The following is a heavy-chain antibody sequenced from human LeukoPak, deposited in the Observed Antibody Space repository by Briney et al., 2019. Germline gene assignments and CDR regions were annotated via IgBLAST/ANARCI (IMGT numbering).Heavy chain of an antibody. D-gene: IGHD3-16*01. CDR2: ISTSGGST. CDR1: GFTFSNYA. Sequence: GGSLRLSCAASGFTFSNYAMTWVRQAPGKGLEWVSAISTSGGSTNYADSVKGRFTISRDNSKSTLYLQMNSLRAEDTAVYYCAKEMITPSFDYWGQGTLVTVSS. CDR3: AKEMITPSFDY. V-gene: IGHV3-23*01. J-gene: IGHJ4*02.